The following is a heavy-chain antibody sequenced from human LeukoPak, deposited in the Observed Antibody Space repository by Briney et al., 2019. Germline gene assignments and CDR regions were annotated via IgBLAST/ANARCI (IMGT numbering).Heavy chain of an antibody. V-gene: IGHV3-53*01. CDR2: IYSGGST. D-gene: IGHD3-10*01. CDR3: AREPYYGSGSAR. CDR1: GFTVSSNY. J-gene: IGHJ4*02. Sequence: GGSLRLSCAASGFTVSSNYMSWVRQAPGKGLEWVSVIYSGGSTYYADSVKGRFTISRDNSKNTLYLQMNSLRAEDTAVYYCAREPYYGSGSARWGQGTLVTVSS.